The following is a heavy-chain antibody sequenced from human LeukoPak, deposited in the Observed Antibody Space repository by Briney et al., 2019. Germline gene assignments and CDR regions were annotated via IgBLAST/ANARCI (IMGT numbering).Heavy chain of an antibody. D-gene: IGHD2-2*01. CDR3: ARAGQGYCSSTSCYLSLDY. CDR1: GGSISSNW. V-gene: IGHV4-4*02. Sequence: SETLSLTCTVSGGSISSNWWSWVRQPPGKGLEWIGQIYHSGSTNYNPSLKSRVAISLDKSKNQFSLNLNSVTAADTAVYYCARAGQGYCSSTSCYLSLDYWGQGTLVTVSS. CDR2: IYHSGST. J-gene: IGHJ4*02.